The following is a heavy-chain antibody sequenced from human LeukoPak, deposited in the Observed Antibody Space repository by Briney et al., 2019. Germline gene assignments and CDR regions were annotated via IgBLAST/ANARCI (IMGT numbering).Heavy chain of an antibody. CDR1: GFTFSNAW. Sequence: GGSRRLSCAASGFTFSNAWMSWVRQAPGKVLEWVGRIKSKTDGGTTNYAAPVKGRFTISRDDSKNTLYLQMNSLKTEDTGVYYCTTGDYDILTGYYDDYWGQGTLVTVSS. V-gene: IGHV3-15*01. J-gene: IGHJ4*02. CDR3: TTGDYDILTGYYDDY. D-gene: IGHD3-9*01. CDR2: IKSKTDGGTT.